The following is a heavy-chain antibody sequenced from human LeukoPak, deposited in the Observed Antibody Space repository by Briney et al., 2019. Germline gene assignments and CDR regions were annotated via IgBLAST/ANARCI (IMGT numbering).Heavy chain of an antibody. J-gene: IGHJ5*02. Sequence: GGSLRLSCAASGFTFSSYAMSWVRQAPGKGLEWVSAISGSGGSTYYADSVKGRFTISRDNSKNTLYLQMNSLRAEDTAVYYCARGPNLHDTMIVVDWFDPWGQGTLVTVSS. D-gene: IGHD3-22*01. CDR3: ARGPNLHDTMIVVDWFDP. V-gene: IGHV3-23*01. CDR1: GFTFSSYA. CDR2: ISGSGGST.